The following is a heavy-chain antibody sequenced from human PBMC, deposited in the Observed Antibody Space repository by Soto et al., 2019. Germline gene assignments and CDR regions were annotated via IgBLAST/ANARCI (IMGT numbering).Heavy chain of an antibody. D-gene: IGHD3-10*01. Sequence: ASVKVSCKASGYTFTSYDINWVRQATGQGLEWMGWINPNSGNTNYAQKFQGRVTITADESTSTAYMELSSLRSEDTAVYYCARGNYYGSGSYYRNYYGMDVWGQGTTVTVSS. CDR1: GYTFTSYD. J-gene: IGHJ6*02. V-gene: IGHV1-8*01. CDR3: ARGNYYGSGSYYRNYYGMDV. CDR2: INPNSGNT.